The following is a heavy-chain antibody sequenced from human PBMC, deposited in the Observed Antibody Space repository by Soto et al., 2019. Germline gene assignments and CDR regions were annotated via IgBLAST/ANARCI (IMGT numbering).Heavy chain of an antibody. D-gene: IGHD3-22*01. CDR1: GGSISSGDYY. V-gene: IGHV4-30-2*01. CDR3: ARGGVDYYDSSGYYFSPYYFDY. Sequence: SETLSLTCTVSGGSISSGDYYWSWIRQPPGKGLEWIGYIYHSGSTYYNPSLKSRVTISVDRSKNQFSLKLSSVTAADTAVYYCARGGVDYYDSSGYYFSPYYFDYWGQGTLVTVSS. CDR2: IYHSGST. J-gene: IGHJ4*02.